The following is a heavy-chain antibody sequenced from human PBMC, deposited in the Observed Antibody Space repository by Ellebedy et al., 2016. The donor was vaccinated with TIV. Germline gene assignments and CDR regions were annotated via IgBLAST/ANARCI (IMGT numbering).Heavy chain of an antibody. CDR3: ARGGSRRYFFDY. CDR1: GYRFTSYW. Sequence: GESLKISCKGSGYRFTSYWIGWVRQMPGKGLEWMGIIYPGDSDAKYSPSFQGQVTISADKSITTAYLQWSSLRASDTAMYYCARGGSRRYFFDYWGQGTLVSVSS. CDR2: IYPGDSDA. D-gene: IGHD6-13*01. J-gene: IGHJ4*02. V-gene: IGHV5-51*01.